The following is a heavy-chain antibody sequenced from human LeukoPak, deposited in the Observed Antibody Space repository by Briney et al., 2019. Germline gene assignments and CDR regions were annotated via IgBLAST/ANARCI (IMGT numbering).Heavy chain of an antibody. V-gene: IGHV4-59*01. D-gene: IGHD1-26*01. J-gene: IGHJ3*02. CDR1: GGSISTYY. CDR2: IFYSGST. CDR3: ARGGSYLSAFDI. Sequence: SETLSLTCTVSGGSISTYYWSWIRQPPGKGLEWIGYIFYSGSTNYNPSLKSRVTISVDTSKNQFSLKLSSVTAADTAVYYCARGGSYLSAFDIWGQGTMVTVSS.